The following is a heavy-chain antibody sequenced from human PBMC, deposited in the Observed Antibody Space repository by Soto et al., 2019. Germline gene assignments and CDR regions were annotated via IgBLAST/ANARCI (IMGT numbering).Heavy chain of an antibody. CDR2: INSDGSST. J-gene: IGHJ3*02. Sequence: EVQLVESGGGLVQPGGSLRLSCAASGFTFSSYWMHWVRQAPGKGLVWVSRINSDGSSTSYADSVKGRFTISRDNAKNTLYLQMNSLRSEDTAVYYCARPAMVRVGAFDIWGQGTMVTVSS. CDR1: GFTFSSYW. D-gene: IGHD5-18*01. V-gene: IGHV3-74*01. CDR3: ARPAMVRVGAFDI.